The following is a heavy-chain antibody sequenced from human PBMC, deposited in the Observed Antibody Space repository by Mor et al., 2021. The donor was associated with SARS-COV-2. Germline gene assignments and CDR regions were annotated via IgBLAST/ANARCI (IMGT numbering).Heavy chain of an antibody. Sequence: KSRVTISVDTSKNQFSLKLSSVTAADTAVYYCRGRSSSWVLVDYWGQGTLVTVSS. J-gene: IGHJ4*02. V-gene: IGHV4-39*01. D-gene: IGHD6-13*01. CDR3: RGRSSSWVLVDY.